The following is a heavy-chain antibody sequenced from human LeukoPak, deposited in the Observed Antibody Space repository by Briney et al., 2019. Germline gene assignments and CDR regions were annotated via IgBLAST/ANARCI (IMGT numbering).Heavy chain of an antibody. Sequence: PGGSLRLSCAASGFTFSTFAMNWVRQAPGKGLEWVSAISDSGGSRYYADSVKGRFTISRDNAKNTVYLQMNSLRVEATAVYYCAKGGGWLYYFDYWGQGSLVSVSS. J-gene: IGHJ4*02. V-gene: IGHV3-23*01. CDR1: GFTFSTFA. CDR3: AKGGGWLYYFDY. D-gene: IGHD6-19*01. CDR2: ISDSGGSR.